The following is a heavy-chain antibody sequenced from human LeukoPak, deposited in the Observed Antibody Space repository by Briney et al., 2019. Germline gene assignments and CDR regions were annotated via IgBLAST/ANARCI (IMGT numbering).Heavy chain of an antibody. D-gene: IGHD3-3*01. V-gene: IGHV1-46*01. CDR3: AREVYDFWSGSAGGFDY. CDR1: GYTFTNYY. Sequence: GASVKVSCKASGYTFTNYYIHWVRQAPGQGLEWMGIINPSGGSTSYAQKFQGRVTMTRDMSTSTVYMELSSLRSEDTAVYYCAREVYDFWSGSAGGFDYWGQGTLVTVSS. CDR2: INPSGGST. J-gene: IGHJ4*02.